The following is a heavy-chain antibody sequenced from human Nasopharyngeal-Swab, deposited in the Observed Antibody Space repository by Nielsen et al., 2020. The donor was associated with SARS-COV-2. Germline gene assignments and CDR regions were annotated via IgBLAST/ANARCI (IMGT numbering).Heavy chain of an antibody. CDR2: ISSSGSTI. Sequence: LSLTCAASGFTFSDYYMSWIRQAPGKGLEWVSYISSSGSTIYYADSVKGRFTISRDNAKNSLYLQMNSLRAEDTAVYYCATSMVRGVITFYFDYWGQGTLVTVSS. J-gene: IGHJ4*02. CDR3: ATSMVRGVITFYFDY. CDR1: GFTFSDYY. D-gene: IGHD3-10*01. V-gene: IGHV3-11*04.